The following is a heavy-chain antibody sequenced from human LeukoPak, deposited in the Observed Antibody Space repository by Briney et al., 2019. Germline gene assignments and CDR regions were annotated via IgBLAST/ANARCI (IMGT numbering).Heavy chain of an antibody. CDR3: AKGGGFHVYENGMDV. CDR1: GFTFSSYS. J-gene: IGHJ6*02. CDR2: ISSSSSTI. V-gene: IGHV3-48*01. Sequence: PGGSLRLSCAASGFTFSSYSMNWVRQAPGKGLEWVSYISSSSSTIYYADSVKGRFTISRDNSKNMLYLQMNSLRADDTAVYYCAKGGGFHVYENGMDVWGQGTTVIVSS. D-gene: IGHD2-8*01.